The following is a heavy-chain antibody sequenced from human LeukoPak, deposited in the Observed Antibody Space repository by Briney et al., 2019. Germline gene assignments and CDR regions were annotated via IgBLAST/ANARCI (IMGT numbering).Heavy chain of an antibody. CDR3: ARGEAYSSSFRGGREYYFDY. D-gene: IGHD6-6*01. J-gene: IGHJ4*02. CDR1: GFTFSNYA. CDR2: ITGSGGNT. Sequence: GASLRLSCAASGFTFSNYAMSWVRQAPGKGLEWVSAITGSGGNTYYADSVKGRFTISRDNSKNTLYLQLNSLRADDTAVYYCARGEAYSSSFRGGREYYFDYWGQGTLVTVSS. V-gene: IGHV3-23*01.